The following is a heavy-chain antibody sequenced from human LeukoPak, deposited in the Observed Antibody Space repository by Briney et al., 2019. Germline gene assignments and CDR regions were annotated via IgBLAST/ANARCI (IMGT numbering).Heavy chain of an antibody. J-gene: IGHJ4*02. D-gene: IGHD2-15*01. CDR2: IKQDGSER. V-gene: IGHV3-7*03. CDR1: GFTFSSYW. CDR3: AKAPVTSCRGAFCYPFDS. Sequence: PGGSLRLSCAASGFTFSSYWMSWVRQAPGKGLEWVANIKQDGSERYYVDSVRGRFTISRDNSRNTMYLQMNSLRAEDAAVYYCAKAPVTSCRGAFCYPFDSWGQGTVVTVSS.